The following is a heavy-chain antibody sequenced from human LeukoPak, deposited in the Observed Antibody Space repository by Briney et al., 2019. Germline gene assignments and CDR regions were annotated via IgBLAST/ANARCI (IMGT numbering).Heavy chain of an antibody. J-gene: IGHJ6*03. CDR3: ARGSVGAATDYAYDYMDL. Sequence: SETLSLTCTVSGGSISTFYWSWIRQPPGKGLEWIGYIYYSGSTNYNPSLKSRVTISVDTSKNQFSLRLSSVTAADTAVDYCARGSVGAATDYAYDYMDLWGKGTTVPVSS. V-gene: IGHV4-59*01. CDR1: GGSISTFY. CDR2: IYYSGST. D-gene: IGHD1-26*01.